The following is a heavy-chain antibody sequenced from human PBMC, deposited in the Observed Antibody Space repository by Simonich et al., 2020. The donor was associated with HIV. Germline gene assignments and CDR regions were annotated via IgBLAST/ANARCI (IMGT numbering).Heavy chain of an antibody. J-gene: IGHJ4*02. CDR2: INHSGST. CDR1: GGSFSGYY. CDR3: AREKGSSYDY. D-gene: IGHD6-13*01. V-gene: IGHV4-34*01. Sequence: QVQLQQWGAGLLKSSETLSLTCAVYGGSFSGYYWSWIRQPAGKGLEWIGEINHSGSTKYKPSLKSRVTISVDTSKNQFSLKLTSVTAADTAVYYCAREKGSSYDYWGQGTLVTVSS.